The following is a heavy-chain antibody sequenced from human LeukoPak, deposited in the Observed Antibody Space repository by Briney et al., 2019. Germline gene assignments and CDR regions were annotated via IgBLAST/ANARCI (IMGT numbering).Heavy chain of an antibody. V-gene: IGHV4-59*01. D-gene: IGHD3-22*01. CDR3: ATHYDSSGYYYFWTH. J-gene: IGHJ1*01. CDR1: GGSISSYY. Sequence: SETLSLTCTASGGSISSYYWTWIRQSPGKGLEWIGFFHHSGSTNYNPSFKSRVTISVDTSKNQFSLKLSSVTAADTAVYYCATHYDSSGYYYFWTHWGQGTLVTVSS. CDR2: FHHSGST.